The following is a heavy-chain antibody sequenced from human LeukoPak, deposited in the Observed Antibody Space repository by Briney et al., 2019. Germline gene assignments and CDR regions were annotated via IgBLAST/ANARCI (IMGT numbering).Heavy chain of an antibody. CDR3: ARVIDYDSSGYYLGY. D-gene: IGHD3-22*01. CDR1: GGSFIGYY. CDR2: INDSGST. V-gene: IGHV4-34*01. Sequence: SETLSLTCAVYGGSFIGYYWSWIRQPPGKGLEWIGEINDSGSTNCNPSLKSRVSISVDTSKNQFSLKLASVTAADTAVYYCARVIDYDSSGYYLGYSGQGTRVTVSS. J-gene: IGHJ4*02.